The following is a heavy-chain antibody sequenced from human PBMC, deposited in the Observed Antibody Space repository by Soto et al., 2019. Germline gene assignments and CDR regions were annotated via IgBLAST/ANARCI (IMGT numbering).Heavy chain of an antibody. J-gene: IGHJ4*02. Sequence: SETLSLTCTVSGGSISSGGYYWSWIRQHPGKGLEWIGYIYHSGSTYYNPSLKSRVTISVDKSKNQFSLKLSSVTAADTAVYYCARDIASGYSYGTFDYWGQRTLVTVSS. CDR2: IYHSGST. V-gene: IGHV4-31*03. D-gene: IGHD5-18*01. CDR3: ARDIASGYSYGTFDY. CDR1: GGSISSGGYY.